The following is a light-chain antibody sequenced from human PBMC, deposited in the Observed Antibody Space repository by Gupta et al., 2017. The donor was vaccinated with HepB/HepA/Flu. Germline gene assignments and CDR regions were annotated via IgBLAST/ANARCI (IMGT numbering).Light chain of an antibody. Sequence: DIQMTQSPCSMSASVGDRVTISCRASQSISSYLNWYQQKPGKAPKLLMYAASRLQSGVPSRFSGSGAGTNFTLTISSLLPEDFSTYYCHQSYSSHRITFGQGTRLEIK. CDR2: AAS. CDR1: QSISSY. V-gene: IGKV1-39*01. CDR3: HQSYSSHRIT. J-gene: IGKJ5*01.